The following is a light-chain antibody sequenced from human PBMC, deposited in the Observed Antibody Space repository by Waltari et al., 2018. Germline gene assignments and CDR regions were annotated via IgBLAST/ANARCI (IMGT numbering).Light chain of an antibody. Sequence: DTQLTQSPSTLSASVGDRVTITCRARQSVTTWLAWYQQQPGKAPKLLIYEAVKLDSGVPSRFRGGGSGTHFTLTITSLQPDDVASYYCQQYNSYPWTFGPGTKVEI. CDR2: EAV. CDR3: QQYNSYPWT. J-gene: IGKJ1*01. V-gene: IGKV1-5*01. CDR1: QSVTTW.